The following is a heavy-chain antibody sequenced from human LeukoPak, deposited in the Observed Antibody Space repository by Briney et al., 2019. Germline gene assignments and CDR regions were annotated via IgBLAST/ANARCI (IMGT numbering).Heavy chain of an antibody. D-gene: IGHD6-19*01. CDR2: INPNSGGT. CDR1: GYTFTGYY. V-gene: IGHV1-2*02. Sequence: ASVKVSCKASGYTFTGYYMHWVRQAPGQGLGWMGWINPNSGGTNYAQKFQGRVTMTRDTSISTAYMELSRLRSDDTAVYYCARGWWDSSGWYVDYWGQGTLVTVSS. CDR3: ARGWWDSSGWYVDY. J-gene: IGHJ4*02.